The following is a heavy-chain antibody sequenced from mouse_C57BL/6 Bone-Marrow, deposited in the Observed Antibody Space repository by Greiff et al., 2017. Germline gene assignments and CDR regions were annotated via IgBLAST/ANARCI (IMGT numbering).Heavy chain of an antibody. Sequence: EVQRVESGGGLVQPGGSLKLSCAASGFPFSDYYMYWVRQTPEKRLEWVAYISNGGGSTYYPAPLKGRLTISRDNAKNTLYLQMSRLKSENTAMYYCARYYGSSYEDYYAMDYWGQGTSVTVSS. D-gene: IGHD1-1*01. J-gene: IGHJ4*01. CDR3: ARYYGSSYEDYYAMDY. CDR2: ISNGGGST. CDR1: GFPFSDYY. V-gene: IGHV5-12*01.